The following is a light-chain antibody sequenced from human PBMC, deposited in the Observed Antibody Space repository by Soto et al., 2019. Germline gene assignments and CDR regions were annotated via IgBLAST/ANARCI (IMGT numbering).Light chain of an antibody. CDR1: QSVSSY. J-gene: IGKJ4*01. Sequence: EIVLTQSPATLSLSPRERATLSCRASQSVSSYLAWYQQKPGQAPRLLIYDASNRATGIQARFSGSGSGTDFSLTSSCLEPADFAVYYCQERSNLPPLTFGGGTKVEIK. CDR3: QERSNLPPLT. V-gene: IGKV3-11*01. CDR2: DAS.